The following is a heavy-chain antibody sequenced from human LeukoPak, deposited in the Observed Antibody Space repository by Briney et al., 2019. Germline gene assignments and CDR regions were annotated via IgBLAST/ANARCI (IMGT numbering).Heavy chain of an antibody. Sequence: SQTLSLTCTVSGGSINSGDYYWSWIRQPPGKGLEWIGYIYYSGSTYYNPSLKSRGAISVDTSKNQFSLKLSSVTAADTAVYYCAREVNYYDSSGYYYAYDYWGQGALVTVSS. J-gene: IGHJ4*02. CDR3: AREVNYYDSSGYYYAYDY. CDR2: IYYSGST. D-gene: IGHD3-22*01. CDR1: GGSINSGDYY. V-gene: IGHV4-30-4*08.